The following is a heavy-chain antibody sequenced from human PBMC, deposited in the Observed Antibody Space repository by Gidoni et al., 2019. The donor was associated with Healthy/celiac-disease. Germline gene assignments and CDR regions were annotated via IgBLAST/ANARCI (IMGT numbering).Heavy chain of an antibody. J-gene: IGHJ5*02. D-gene: IGHD1-26*01. Sequence: QVQLVQSGAEAKKPRSSVKGSCKASDTTFSSYAISWVRQAPGQGLEWMGGIIPIVGTANYAQKFQGRVRITADKSTSTAYMELSSLRSEDTAVYYCSRDRGPSAGWFDPWGQGTLVTVSS. CDR2: IIPIVGTA. CDR1: DTTFSSYA. V-gene: IGHV1-69*06. CDR3: SRDRGPSAGWFDP.